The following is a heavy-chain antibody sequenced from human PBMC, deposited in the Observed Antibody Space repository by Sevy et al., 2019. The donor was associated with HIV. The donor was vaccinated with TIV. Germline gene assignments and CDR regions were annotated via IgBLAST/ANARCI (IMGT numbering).Heavy chain of an antibody. V-gene: IGHV3-15*01. CDR2: IKSKTNGGTT. CDR1: EFIFTNAW. J-gene: IGHJ4*02. CDR3: TTDLEYQLERYYFNY. Sequence: GGYLRLSCAASEFIFTNAWMSWVRQAPGKGLEWVGRIKSKTNGGTTYYAAPVEGRFTISRDDSKKTLYLQMNSLKTEDTAVYYCTTDLEYQLERYYFNYWGQGTLVTVSS. D-gene: IGHD2-2*01.